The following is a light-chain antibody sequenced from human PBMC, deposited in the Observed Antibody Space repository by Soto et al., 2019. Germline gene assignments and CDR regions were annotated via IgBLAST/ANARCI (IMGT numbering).Light chain of an antibody. CDR2: GAS. CDR1: QSVTSSY. CDR3: QQYGSSGT. Sequence: ENVLTQSPGTLSLSPGERATLSFRASQSVTSSYLAWYQQKPGQAPRLLIYGASSRATGIPDRFSGRGSGTDFTLTISRLEPEDFAVYYCQQYGSSGTFGQGTKVDIK. V-gene: IGKV3-20*01. J-gene: IGKJ1*01.